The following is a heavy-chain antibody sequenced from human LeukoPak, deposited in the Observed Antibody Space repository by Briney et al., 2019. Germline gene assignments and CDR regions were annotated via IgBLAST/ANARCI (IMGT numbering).Heavy chain of an antibody. J-gene: IGHJ6*02. CDR2: IKSKTDGGTT. CDR3: TTDGVTIFYGMDV. V-gene: IGHV3-15*01. Sequence: SGGSLRLSCVGALGSHWMGWVRQAPGKGLEWVGRIKSKTDGGTTDYAAPVKGRFTISRDDSKNTLYLQMNSLKTEDTAVYYCTTDGVTIFYGMDVWGQGTTVTVSS. CDR1: LGSHW. D-gene: IGHD3-9*01.